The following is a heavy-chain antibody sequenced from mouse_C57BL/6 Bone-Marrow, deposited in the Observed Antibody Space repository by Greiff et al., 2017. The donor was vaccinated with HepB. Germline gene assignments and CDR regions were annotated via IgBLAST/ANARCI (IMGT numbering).Heavy chain of an antibody. Sequence: VKLQQSDAELVKPGASVKISCKVSGYTFTDHTIHWMKQRPEQGLEWIGYIYPRDGSTKYNEKFKGKATLTADKSSSTAYMQLNSLTSEDSAVYFCASTTVVYYYAMDYWGQGTSVTVSS. CDR3: ASTTVVYYYAMDY. J-gene: IGHJ4*01. V-gene: IGHV1-78*01. D-gene: IGHD1-1*01. CDR1: GYTFTDHT. CDR2: IYPRDGST.